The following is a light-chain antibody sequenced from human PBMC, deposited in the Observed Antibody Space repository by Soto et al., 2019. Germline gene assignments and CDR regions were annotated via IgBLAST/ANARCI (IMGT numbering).Light chain of an antibody. J-gene: IGLJ2*01. CDR3: AAWDDRLNGVV. CDR1: SSDVGVYDY. Sequence: QSALTQPASVSGSPGQSITISCTGTSSDVGVYDYVSWYQLHPGKAPKLMVFEVSNRPSGVSYRFSGSKSGNTASLTISGLQAEDEADYYCAAWDDRLNGVVFGGGTKLTVL. V-gene: IGLV2-14*01. CDR2: EVS.